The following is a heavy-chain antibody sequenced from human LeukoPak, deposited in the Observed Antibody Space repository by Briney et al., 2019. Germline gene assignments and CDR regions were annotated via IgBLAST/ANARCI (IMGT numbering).Heavy chain of an antibody. CDR2: IKQDERGK. D-gene: IGHD1-26*01. J-gene: IGHJ4*02. Sequence: GGSLRLSCAASGFTFTHYCMSWVRQAPGKGLEWVANIKQDERGKDYVDSVKGRFTISRDNAKNSLYLQMNSLRAEDTAVYYCARGGARYFDYWGQGALVTVSS. V-gene: IGHV3-7*01. CDR1: GFTFTHYC. CDR3: ARGGARYFDY.